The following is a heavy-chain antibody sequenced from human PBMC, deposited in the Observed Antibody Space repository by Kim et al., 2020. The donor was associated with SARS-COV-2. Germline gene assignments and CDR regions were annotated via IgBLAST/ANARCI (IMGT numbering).Heavy chain of an antibody. CDR1: GFTFNSYW. V-gene: IGHV3-7*01. Sequence: GGSLRLSCAASGFTFNSYWMSWVRQAPGKGLEWVANIQHDGSEKYYVDSVKGRFTISRDNAKNSLYLQVNSLRVEDTAVYYCARLKHYYDSNDYYYYYGMDVWGQGTTVTVSS. CDR2: IQHDGSEK. CDR3: ARLKHYYDSNDYYYYYGMDV. D-gene: IGHD3-22*01. J-gene: IGHJ6*02.